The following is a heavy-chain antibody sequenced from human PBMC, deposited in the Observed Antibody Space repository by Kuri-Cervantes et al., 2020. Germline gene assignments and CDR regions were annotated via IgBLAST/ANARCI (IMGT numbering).Heavy chain of an antibody. V-gene: IGHV1-2*02. J-gene: IGHJ5*02. Sequence: ASVKVSCKASGYTFTGYYMHWVRQAPRQGLGWMGWINPNSGGTNYAQKFQGRVTMTRDTSISTAYMELSRLRSDDTAVYYCARDMMATLGWFDPWGQGTLVTVSS. CDR1: GYTFTGYY. CDR3: ARDMMATLGWFDP. D-gene: IGHD5-24*01. CDR2: INPNSGGT.